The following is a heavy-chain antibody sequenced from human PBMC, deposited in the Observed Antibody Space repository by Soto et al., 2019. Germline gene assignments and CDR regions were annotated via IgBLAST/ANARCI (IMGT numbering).Heavy chain of an antibody. V-gene: IGHV3-33*06. D-gene: IGHD2-21*02. Sequence: PEGSLQLPCAASGFTTSSYCMNLVRQAPGKGLEWVAVIWYDGSNKYYAASVKCRVTISRDNSKNTLYLQMNSLRAGDTAVYYCANDETEFDSWGQGTLVTVSS. CDR2: IWYDGSNK. CDR3: ANDETEFDS. J-gene: IGHJ4*02. CDR1: GFTTSSYC.